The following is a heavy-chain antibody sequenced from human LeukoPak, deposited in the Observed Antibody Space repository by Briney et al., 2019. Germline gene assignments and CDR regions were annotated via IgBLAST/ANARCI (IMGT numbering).Heavy chain of an antibody. CDR2: IYPGDSDT. CDR1: GYSFTSYW. D-gene: IGHD4-17*01. CDR3: ARGWFYGDYVVAWFDP. V-gene: IGHV5-51*01. Sequence: GESLKISCKGSGYSFTSYWIGWVRQMPGKGLEWMGIIYPGDSDTRYSPSFQGQVTISADKSISTAYLQWSSLKASDTAMYYCARGWFYGDYVVAWFDPWGQGTLVTVSS. J-gene: IGHJ5*02.